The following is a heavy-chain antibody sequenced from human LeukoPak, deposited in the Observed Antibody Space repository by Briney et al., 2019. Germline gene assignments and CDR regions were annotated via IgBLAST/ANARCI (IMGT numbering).Heavy chain of an antibody. CDR1: GFTFNSYT. CDR2: ISGSGSST. Sequence: PGGSLRPSCAASGFTFNSYTMSWVRQAPGKGLEWVSTISGSGSSTYYADSVKGRFTISRDNSKNTLYLQVNSLRAEDTAVYYCARASYCSGGICYYYYWGQGTLVTVSS. D-gene: IGHD2-15*01. V-gene: IGHV3-23*01. J-gene: IGHJ4*02. CDR3: ARASYCSGGICYYYY.